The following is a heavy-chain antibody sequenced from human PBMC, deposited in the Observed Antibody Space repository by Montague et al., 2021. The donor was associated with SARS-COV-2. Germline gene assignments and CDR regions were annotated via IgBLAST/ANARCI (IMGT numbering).Heavy chain of an antibody. CDR1: GYSISTGYY. J-gene: IGHJ3*02. Sequence: SETLSLTCTVSGYSISTGYYWGWIRQPPGKGLEWIVTIYHSGTTYYNPSLKSRVTISVDTSKNQFSLKMYSVTAADTAQFYCARDRTFRDGYLDAFEIWGQGTMVTVSS. D-gene: IGHD5-24*01. CDR3: ARDRTFRDGYLDAFEI. CDR2: IYHSGTT. V-gene: IGHV4-38-2*02.